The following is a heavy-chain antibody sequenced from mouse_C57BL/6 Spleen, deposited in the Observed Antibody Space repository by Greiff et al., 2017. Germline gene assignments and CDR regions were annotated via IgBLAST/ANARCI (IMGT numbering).Heavy chain of an antibody. V-gene: IGHV1-82*01. CDR2: IYPGDGAT. CDR3: ARDYGSSFDY. J-gene: IGHJ2*01. D-gene: IGHD1-1*01. Sequence: QVQLQQSGPELVKPGASVKISCKASGYAFSSSWMNWVKQRPGKGLEWIGRIYPGDGATKYNGKFKGKATLTADKSSSTAYMQLSSLTSEDAAVYFCARDYGSSFDYWGQGTTLTVSS. CDR1: GYAFSSSW.